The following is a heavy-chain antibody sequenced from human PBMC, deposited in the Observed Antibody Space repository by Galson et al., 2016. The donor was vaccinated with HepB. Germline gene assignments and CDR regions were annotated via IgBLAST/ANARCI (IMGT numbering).Heavy chain of an antibody. CDR1: GFTFSNYA. CDR3: SRVVGLDYDFWSGYPGFDY. V-gene: IGHV3-49*03. D-gene: IGHD3-3*01. J-gene: IGHJ4*02. Sequence: SLRLSCAASGFTFSNYAMSWLRQAPGKGLEWVGFIRSNGYGGTTEYAASVKGRFTISRDDSKSIAYLQMNGLKTEDTAVYYCSRVVGLDYDFWSGYPGFDYWGQGTLVTVSS. CDR2: IRSNGYGGTT.